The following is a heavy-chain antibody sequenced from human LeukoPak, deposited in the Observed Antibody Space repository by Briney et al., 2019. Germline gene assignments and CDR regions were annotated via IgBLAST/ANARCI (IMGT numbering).Heavy chain of an antibody. CDR3: ARQGGYYGSGSYQKYYYYYGMDV. Sequence: PSETLSLTCAVYGGSFSGYYWSWIRQPPEKGLEWIGEINHSGSTNYNPSLKSRVTISVDTSKNQFSLKLSSVTAADTAVYYCARQGGYYGSGSYQKYYYYYGMDVWGQGTTVTVSS. CDR1: GGSFSGYY. D-gene: IGHD3-10*01. V-gene: IGHV4-34*01. CDR2: INHSGST. J-gene: IGHJ6*02.